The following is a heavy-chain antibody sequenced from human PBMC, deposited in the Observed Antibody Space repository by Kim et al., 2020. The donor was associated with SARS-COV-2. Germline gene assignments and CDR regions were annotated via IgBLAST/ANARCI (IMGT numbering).Heavy chain of an antibody. Sequence: SETLSLTCAVYGGSFSGYYWSWIRQPPGKGREWIGEINHSGSTNYNPSLKSRVTISVDTSKNQFSLKLSSVTAADTAVYYCARVGYSGYSGYDTPNFDYWGQGTLVTVSS. CDR2: INHSGST. V-gene: IGHV4-34*01. D-gene: IGHD5-12*01. CDR1: GGSFSGYY. J-gene: IGHJ4*02. CDR3: ARVGYSGYSGYDTPNFDY.